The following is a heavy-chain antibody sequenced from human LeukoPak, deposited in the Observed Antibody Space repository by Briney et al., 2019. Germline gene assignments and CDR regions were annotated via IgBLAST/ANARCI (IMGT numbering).Heavy chain of an antibody. CDR2: IYTGNST. D-gene: IGHD3-10*01. V-gene: IGHV3-53*01. J-gene: IGHJ5*02. CDR3: VGYHSESPAP. Sequence: PGGALSRSCAASGCTINTNYMSWVRQAPGKGLEWVSGIYTGNSTIYADSVRGRFTISRDNSENTFYLQMNSLRAEDTAVYYCVGYHSESPAPWGQGTLVTVSS. CDR1: GCTINTNY.